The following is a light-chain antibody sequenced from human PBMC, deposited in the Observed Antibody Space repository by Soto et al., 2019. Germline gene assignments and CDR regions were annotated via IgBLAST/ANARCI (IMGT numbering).Light chain of an antibody. V-gene: IGKV2-30*01. CDR1: QSLVYSDGNAY. CDR3: MQGTHWPPT. J-gene: IGKJ1*01. Sequence: VVMTQSPLSLPVALGQPASISCRSSQSLVYSDGNAYLTWFQQRPGQSPRRLIYRVSNRDSGVPDRFSGSGSGTDLTMKISRVEAEDVGVYYCMQGTHWPPTFGRGNKVEIK. CDR2: RVS.